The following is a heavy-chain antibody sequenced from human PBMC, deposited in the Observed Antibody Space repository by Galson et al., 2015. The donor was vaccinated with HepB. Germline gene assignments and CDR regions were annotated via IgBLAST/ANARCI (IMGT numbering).Heavy chain of an antibody. Sequence: PALVKPTQTLTVTCTFSGFSLTTSGVGLGWIRQPPGKALEWLALIYWDDDRRYKSSLRSRLTITKDASKNQVVLTMTNVDLVDTATYYSVHPSTIYGSGNVFDIWGQGTTVTVSS. V-gene: IGHV2-5*02. D-gene: IGHD3-10*01. J-gene: IGHJ3*02. CDR1: GFSLTTSGVG. CDR2: IYWDDDR. CDR3: VHPSTIYGSGNVFDI.